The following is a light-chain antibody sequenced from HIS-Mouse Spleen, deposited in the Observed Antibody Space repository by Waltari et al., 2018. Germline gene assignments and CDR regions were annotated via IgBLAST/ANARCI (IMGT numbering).Light chain of an antibody. CDR3: QQYGSSPET. Sequence: EIVLTQSPGTLSLSPGERATLSCRASQSVSSSYLAWYQQKPGPAPRLLIYGASSMATGIPDRFSGSGSGTDFTLTISRLEPEDFAVYYCQQYGSSPETFGQGTKVEIK. J-gene: IGKJ1*01. CDR1: QSVSSSY. CDR2: GAS. V-gene: IGKV3-20*01.